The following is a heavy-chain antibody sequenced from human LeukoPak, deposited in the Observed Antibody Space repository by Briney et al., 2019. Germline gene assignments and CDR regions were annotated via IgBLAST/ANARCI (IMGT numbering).Heavy chain of an antibody. CDR3: ARGDNWNSYFDY. CDR1: GFTFSSYS. V-gene: IGHV3-21*01. CDR2: ISSSSSYI. J-gene: IGHJ4*02. D-gene: IGHD1-7*01. Sequence: GGSLRLSCAASGFTFSSYSMNWVRQAPGKGLEWVSSISSSSSYIYYADSVKGRFTISRDNAKNSLYLQMNSLRAEDTAVYYCARGDNWNSYFDYWGQGTLVTVSS.